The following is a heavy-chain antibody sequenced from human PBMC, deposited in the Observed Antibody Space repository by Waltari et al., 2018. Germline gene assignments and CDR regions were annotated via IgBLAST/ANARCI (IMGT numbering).Heavy chain of an antibody. Sequence: QVQLQESGPGLVKPSETLSLTCAVSGYSISSGYYWGWIRQPPGKGLEWIGSIYHSGSTYYNPSLKSRVTISVDTAKNQFSLKLSSVTAADTAVYYCARRRGNEAFDIWGQGTMVTVSS. CDR3: ARRRGNEAFDI. CDR2: IYHSGST. CDR1: GYSISSGYY. V-gene: IGHV4-38-2*01. J-gene: IGHJ3*02. D-gene: IGHD1-1*01.